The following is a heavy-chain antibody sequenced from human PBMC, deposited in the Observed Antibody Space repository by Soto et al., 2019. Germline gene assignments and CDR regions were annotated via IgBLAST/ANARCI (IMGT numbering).Heavy chain of an antibody. Sequence: GASVKVSCKASGGTFSSYAISWVRQAPGQGLEWMGGIIPIFGTANYAQKFQGRVTITADESTSTAYMELSSLRSEDTAVYYCATDLDSSAYYAAGAFDIWGQRTMVTVSS. J-gene: IGHJ3*02. CDR2: IIPIFGTA. D-gene: IGHD3-22*01. CDR1: GGTFSSYA. V-gene: IGHV1-69*13. CDR3: ATDLDSSAYYAAGAFDI.